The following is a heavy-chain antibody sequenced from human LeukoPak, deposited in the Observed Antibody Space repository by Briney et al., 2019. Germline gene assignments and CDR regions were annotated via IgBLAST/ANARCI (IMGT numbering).Heavy chain of an antibody. CDR2: FDPADGET. D-gene: IGHD6-13*01. Sequence: ASVKVSWKVSGYTLAELSMHWVRQAPGKGLEWMGGFDPADGETIYAQKFQGRVSMTEDTSTDTAYMELRSRRSDDTAVYYCARDLRAAAGTSSLDYWGQGTLVTVSS. CDR1: GYTLAELS. V-gene: IGHV1-24*01. CDR3: ARDLRAAAGTSSLDY. J-gene: IGHJ4*02.